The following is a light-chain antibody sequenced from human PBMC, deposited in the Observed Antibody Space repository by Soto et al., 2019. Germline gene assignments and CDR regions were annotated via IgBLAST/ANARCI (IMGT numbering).Light chain of an antibody. V-gene: IGKV3-20*01. Sequence: EIVLTQSPSTLSLSPGERATLSCRASQSLSSNFLAWYQQKPGQPPRLLIYDSSTRATGFPYRFSGSGSGTDFTLTIIRLEPEDFAVSYCQQYDIYPWTFGQGTKVEIK. CDR2: DSS. J-gene: IGKJ1*01. CDR3: QQYDIYPWT. CDR1: QSLSSNF.